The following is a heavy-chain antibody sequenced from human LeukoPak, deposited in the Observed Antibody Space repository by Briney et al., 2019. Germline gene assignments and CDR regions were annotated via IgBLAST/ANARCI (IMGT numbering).Heavy chain of an antibody. CDR1: GGSISSSSYY. CDR3: ARSLRDFWSGYSQFDY. CDR2: IYYSGST. V-gene: IGHV4-39*01. J-gene: IGHJ4*02. D-gene: IGHD3-3*01. Sequence: SETLSLTCTVSGGSISSSSYYWGWIRQPPGKGLEWIGSIYYSGSTYYNPSLKSRVTISVDTSKNQFSLKLSSVTAADTAVYYCARSLRDFWSGYSQFDYWGQGTLVTVSS.